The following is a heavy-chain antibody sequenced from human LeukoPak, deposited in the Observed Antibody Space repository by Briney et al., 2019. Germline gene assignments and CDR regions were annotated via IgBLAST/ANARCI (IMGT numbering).Heavy chain of an antibody. J-gene: IGHJ4*02. CDR3: ARGGLGYGVETYFDY. CDR1: GYTFTSYG. CDR2: IIPILGIA. Sequence: ASVKVSCKASGYTFTSYGISWVRQAPGQGLEWMGRIIPILGIANYAQKFQGRVTITADKSTSTAYMELSSLRSEDTAVYYCARGGLGYGVETYFDYWGQGTLVTVSS. V-gene: IGHV1-69*04. D-gene: IGHD4-17*01.